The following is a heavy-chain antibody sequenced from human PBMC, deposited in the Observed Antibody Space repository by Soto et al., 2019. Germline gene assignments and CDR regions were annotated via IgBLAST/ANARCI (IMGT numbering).Heavy chain of an antibody. CDR3: ASNIPAAAGTMGYYYYMDV. Sequence: GGSLRLSCAASGFTVSSNYMSWVRQAPGKGLEWVSVIYSGGSTYYADSVKGRFTSSRDNSKNTLYLQMNSLRAEDTAVYYCASNIPAAAGTMGYYYYMDVWGKGTTVTVSS. CDR2: IYSGGST. J-gene: IGHJ6*03. V-gene: IGHV3-66*01. CDR1: GFTVSSNY. D-gene: IGHD6-13*01.